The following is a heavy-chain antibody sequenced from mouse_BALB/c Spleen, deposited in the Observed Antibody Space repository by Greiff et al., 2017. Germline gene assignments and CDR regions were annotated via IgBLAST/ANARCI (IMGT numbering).Heavy chain of an antibody. CDR1: GYTFSSYW. CDR2: ILPGSGST. V-gene: IGHV1-9*01. D-gene: IGHD4-1*02. J-gene: IGHJ3*01. CDR3: APNWAWFAY. Sequence: QVQLQQSGAELLNPGASVKISCKATGYTFSSYWIEWVKQRPGHGLEWIGEILPGSGSTNYNEKFKGKATFTADTSSNTAYMQLSSLTSEDSAVYYCAPNWAWFAYWGQGTLVTVSA.